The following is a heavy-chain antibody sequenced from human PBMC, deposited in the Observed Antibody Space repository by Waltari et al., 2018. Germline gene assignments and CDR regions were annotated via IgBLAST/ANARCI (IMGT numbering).Heavy chain of an antibody. Sequence: EVQFVESGGGLVQPGGSLRLSCAASGCTFNNYWVHWVRQAPGKGLEWVSRINPDGSSTTYADSVKGRFTISRDNARDTLYLQMNSLTVEDTAVYYCARVQILADDVFNGWGQGTMVTVSS. D-gene: IGHD3-3*01. CDR3: ARVQILADDVFNG. CDR1: GCTFNNYW. CDR2: INPDGSST. J-gene: IGHJ3*01. V-gene: IGHV3-74*01.